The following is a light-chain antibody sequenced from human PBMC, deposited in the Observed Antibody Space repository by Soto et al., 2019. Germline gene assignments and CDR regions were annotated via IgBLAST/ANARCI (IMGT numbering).Light chain of an antibody. V-gene: IGKV1-17*01. CDR2: GAS. CDR1: QGIRND. CDR3: LQYNDYPRT. Sequence: DIQLTQSPSSLSASVGDRVSFTCRASQGIRNDLAWSQQKAGKAPRRLIYGASSLQSGVPNRFSGSGSGTEFTLTIDSLQPEDFAVYYCLQYNDYPRTFGQGTKV. J-gene: IGKJ1*01.